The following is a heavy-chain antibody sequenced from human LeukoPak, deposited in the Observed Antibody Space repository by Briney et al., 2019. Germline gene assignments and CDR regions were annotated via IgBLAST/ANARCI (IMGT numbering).Heavy chain of an antibody. J-gene: IGHJ4*02. CDR2: ISYDGNNT. CDR3: ARSIASRALDY. CDR1: GFTFSSYW. D-gene: IGHD6-6*01. Sequence: GGSLRLSCAASGFTFSSYWMHWVRQAPGEGPVWVSRISYDGNNTNYADSAKGRFTISRDNAKNTLYLQMNSLRAEDTAVYYCARSIASRALDYGGQGTLVTVSS. V-gene: IGHV3-74*01.